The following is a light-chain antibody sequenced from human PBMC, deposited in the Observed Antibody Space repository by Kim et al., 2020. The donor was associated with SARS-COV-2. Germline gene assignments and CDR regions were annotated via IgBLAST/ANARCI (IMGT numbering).Light chain of an antibody. V-gene: IGKV3-15*01. CDR2: GAS. CDR3: QQYKNWPPWT. CDR1: QSVSIN. J-gene: IGKJ1*01. Sequence: EIVMTQSPDTLSVSPGERVTLSCRASQSVSINLAWYQQKPGQAPSLLIYGASTRATGIPARFSGGGSGTEFTLTISSLRSEDFAVYYCQQYKNWPPWTFGQGTKVDIK.